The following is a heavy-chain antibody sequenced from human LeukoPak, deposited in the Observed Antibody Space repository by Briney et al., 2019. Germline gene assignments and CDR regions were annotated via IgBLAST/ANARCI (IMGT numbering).Heavy chain of an antibody. V-gene: IGHV4-39*07. CDR1: GGSISSGPYY. Sequence: SETLSLTCTVSGGSISSGPYYWGWIRQPPGMGLEWIGSIYYSGTTCYNPSLKSRVTISVDTSKNQFSLKLSSVTAADTAVYYCARDYYYDSTGYLFDYWGQGTLVTVSS. D-gene: IGHD3-22*01. CDR3: ARDYYYDSTGYLFDY. J-gene: IGHJ4*02. CDR2: IYYSGTT.